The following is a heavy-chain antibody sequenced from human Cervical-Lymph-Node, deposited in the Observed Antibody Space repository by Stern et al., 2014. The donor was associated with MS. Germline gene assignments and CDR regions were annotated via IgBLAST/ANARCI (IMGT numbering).Heavy chain of an antibody. V-gene: IGHV1-46*01. J-gene: IGHJ4*02. D-gene: IGHD6-13*01. Sequence: QVQLVESGAEVKKPGASVKVSCKASGYTFTSYYMHWVRQAPGQGLEWMGIINPSGGSTSYAQKFQGRVTMTRDTSTSTVYMELSSLRSEDTAVYYCARDRVAAAGTGDGFDYWGQGTLVTVSS. CDR2: INPSGGST. CDR1: GYTFTSYY. CDR3: ARDRVAAAGTGDGFDY.